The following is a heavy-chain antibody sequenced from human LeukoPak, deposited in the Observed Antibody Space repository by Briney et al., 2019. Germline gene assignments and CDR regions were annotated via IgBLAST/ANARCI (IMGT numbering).Heavy chain of an antibody. V-gene: IGHV3-7*03. D-gene: IGHD1-14*01. J-gene: IGHJ3*02. Sequence: GGSLRLSCAASGFTFSNYWMSWVRQAPGKGLEWVANIKQDGSEKYYVDSVKGRFTISRDNSKNTLYLQMNSLRAEDTAVYYCAKPDSSHAFDIWGQGTMVTVSS. CDR2: IKQDGSEK. CDR1: GFTFSNYW. CDR3: AKPDSSHAFDI.